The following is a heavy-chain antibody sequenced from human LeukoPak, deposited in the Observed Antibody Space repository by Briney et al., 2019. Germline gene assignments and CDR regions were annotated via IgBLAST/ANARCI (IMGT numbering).Heavy chain of an antibody. CDR1: GFTFSSYA. V-gene: IGHV3-30*04. Sequence: GGSLRLSCAGSGFTFSSYAMHWVRQAPGKGLEWVALISYDGNNKYYADSVKGRFTISRDNAKNSLYLQMNSLRAEDTAVYYCARDASSGWYNWFDPWGQGTLVTVSS. CDR3: ARDASSGWYNWFDP. J-gene: IGHJ5*02. CDR2: ISYDGNNK. D-gene: IGHD6-19*01.